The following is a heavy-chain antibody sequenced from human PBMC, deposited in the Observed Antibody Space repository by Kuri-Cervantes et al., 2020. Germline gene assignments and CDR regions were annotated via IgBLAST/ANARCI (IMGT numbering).Heavy chain of an antibody. J-gene: IGHJ4*02. CDR3: ARVPRYLRYFDWYSINYFDY. V-gene: IGHV4-59*12. D-gene: IGHD3-9*01. CDR1: GGSINPDY. Sequence: SETLSLTCTVSGGSINPDYWSWIRQPPGKGLEWIGYVYYSGDTSYNPSLKSRVTISLDTSKSQFSLKLSSVTAADTAVYYCARVPRYLRYFDWYSINYFDYWGQGTLVTVSS. CDR2: VYYSGDT.